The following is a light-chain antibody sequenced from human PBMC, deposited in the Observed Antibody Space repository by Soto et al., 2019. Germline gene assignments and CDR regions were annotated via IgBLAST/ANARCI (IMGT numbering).Light chain of an antibody. CDR2: AAS. Sequence: DVQMTQSPSSLSASVGDRVTITCRASQAINSWLAWYQQKPGQAPKSLFYAASSLQTGSPSRFSGSESGTDFAPAISSLQPVDAATYSCQQYNVNPLTFGGGTKVEIK. CDR1: QAINSW. J-gene: IGKJ4*01. V-gene: IGKV1D-16*01. CDR3: QQYNVNPLT.